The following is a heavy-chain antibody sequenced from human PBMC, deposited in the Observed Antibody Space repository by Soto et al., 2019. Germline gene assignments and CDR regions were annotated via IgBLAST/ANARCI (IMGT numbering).Heavy chain of an antibody. Sequence: SETLSLTCTVSGGSISNYYWSWIRQPPGKGLEWIGYIYYGGSINYNPSLKSRVIISVDTAKNQFSLSLSSVTAADTAVYYCTGAYYDISGYSLDPWGQGTSVTVSS. CDR2: IYYGGSI. D-gene: IGHD3-22*01. V-gene: IGHV4-59*01. J-gene: IGHJ5*02. CDR3: TGAYYDISGYSLDP. CDR1: GGSISNYY.